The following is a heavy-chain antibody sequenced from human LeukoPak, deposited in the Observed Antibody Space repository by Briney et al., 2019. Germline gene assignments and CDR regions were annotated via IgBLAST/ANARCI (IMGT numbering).Heavy chain of an antibody. Sequence: GGSLRLSCAASGFTFSSYSMSWVRQAAGKGLEWVSGISGSGGRTYYADSVKGRFTISRDNSKNTLYLQMNSLRAEDTAVYYCAKILGGYSYGYSVDYWGQGTLVTVSS. CDR1: GFTFSSYS. CDR3: AKILGGYSYGYSVDY. D-gene: IGHD5-18*01. V-gene: IGHV3-23*01. CDR2: ISGSGGRT. J-gene: IGHJ4*02.